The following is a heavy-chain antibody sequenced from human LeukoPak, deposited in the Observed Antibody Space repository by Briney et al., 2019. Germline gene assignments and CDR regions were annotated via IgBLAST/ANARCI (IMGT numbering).Heavy chain of an antibody. J-gene: IGHJ2*01. CDR3: ARHKIVVVPKVWYFDL. CDR1: GGSISSYY. CDR2: IYYRGST. V-gene: IGHV4-59*08. D-gene: IGHD3-22*01. Sequence: SETLSLTCTVSGGSISSYYWSWIRQPPGKGLEWIGYIYYRGSTNYNPSLKSRVTISVDTSKNQFSLKLSSVTAADTAVYYCARHKIVVVPKVWYFDLWGRGTLVTVSS.